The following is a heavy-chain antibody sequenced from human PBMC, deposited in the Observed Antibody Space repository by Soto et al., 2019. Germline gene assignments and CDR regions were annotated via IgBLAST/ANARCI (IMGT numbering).Heavy chain of an antibody. V-gene: IGHV4-39*01. J-gene: IGHJ6*02. CDR1: GGSISSYY. D-gene: IGHD2-2*03. CDR3: ARLNGYCISTNCHGYYGMDV. Sequence: ETLSLTCPVSGGSISSYYWGWIRQSPGKGLEWIGTMYSSENTYYNPSLLSRVTISVDTSKNEFSLRLSSVTAADTAVYYCARLNGYCISTNCHGYYGMDVWGQGTTVTVSS. CDR2: MYSSENT.